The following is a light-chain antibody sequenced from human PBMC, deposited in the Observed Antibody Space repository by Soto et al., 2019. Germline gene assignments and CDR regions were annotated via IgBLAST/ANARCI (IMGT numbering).Light chain of an antibody. J-gene: IGKJ5*01. Sequence: DVVMTQTPLSLSVTPRQPASISCKSSQSLLHITGETFLFLYLQKPGQSPQLLIYEVSTRVSGVPDRFSGSGSGTDFTLEISRVETDDVGIYYCMQSTQLPPTIGQGTRLEIK. CDR1: QSLLHITGETF. CDR3: MQSTQLPPT. V-gene: IGKV2D-29*02. CDR2: EVS.